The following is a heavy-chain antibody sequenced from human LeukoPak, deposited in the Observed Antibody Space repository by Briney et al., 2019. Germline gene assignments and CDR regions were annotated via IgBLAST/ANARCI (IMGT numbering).Heavy chain of an antibody. Sequence: GGSLRLSCAASGFTFNSYGMNWVRQAPGKGLDWVPSISDTGKNTYYADSAKGRFTISRDNSKNTLYLQMNSLRADDTAVYYCAKRVPYSSSSVYFDFWGLGTLVTVSS. J-gene: IGHJ4*02. CDR2: ISDTGKNT. V-gene: IGHV3-23*01. D-gene: IGHD6-6*01. CDR3: AKRVPYSSSSVYFDF. CDR1: GFTFNSYG.